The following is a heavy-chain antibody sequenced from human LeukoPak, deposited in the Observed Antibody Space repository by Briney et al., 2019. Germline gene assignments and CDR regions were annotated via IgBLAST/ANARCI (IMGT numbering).Heavy chain of an antibody. Sequence: SETLSLTCTVSGGSISSGGYYWSWIRQHPGKGLEWIGYIYYSGSTNYNPSLKSRVTISVDTSKNQFSLNLSSVTAADTAMYYCARDRSPEGYYDSSHWDYYHGMDVWGQGTTVTVSS. V-gene: IGHV4-61*08. D-gene: IGHD3-22*01. J-gene: IGHJ6*02. CDR2: IYYSGST. CDR1: GGSISSGGYY. CDR3: ARDRSPEGYYDSSHWDYYHGMDV.